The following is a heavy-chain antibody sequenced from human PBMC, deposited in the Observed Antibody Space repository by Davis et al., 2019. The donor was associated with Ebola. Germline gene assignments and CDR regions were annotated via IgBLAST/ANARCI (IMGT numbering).Heavy chain of an antibody. CDR3: ARHVCVYCSSWYFHY. V-gene: IGHV4-61*01. D-gene: IGHD6-13*01. CDR1: GGSVSRSSDF. Sequence: MPSETLSPTCTVSGGSVSRSSDFWSWIRQSPGRGLEWIGYIYYSGSTNYNPSLKSPVTISVDTSKNQFSLKLSSVTAADTAVYYCARHVCVYCSSWYFHYWGQGTLVTVSS. CDR2: IYYSGST. J-gene: IGHJ4*02.